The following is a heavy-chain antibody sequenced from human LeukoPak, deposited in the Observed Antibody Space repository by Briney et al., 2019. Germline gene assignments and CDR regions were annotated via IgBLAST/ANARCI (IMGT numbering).Heavy chain of an antibody. D-gene: IGHD6-13*01. Sequence: PSQTLSLTCAVSGGSISSSSSYWDWIRQPPGKGLEYIGSIYYGGSTYYNPSLKSRVTISIDTSKNQFSLKLSSVTAADTAVYYYARWGQQLLDPWGQGTLVTVSS. J-gene: IGHJ5*02. CDR3: ARWGQQLLDP. V-gene: IGHV4-39*01. CDR1: GGSISSSSSY. CDR2: IYYGGST.